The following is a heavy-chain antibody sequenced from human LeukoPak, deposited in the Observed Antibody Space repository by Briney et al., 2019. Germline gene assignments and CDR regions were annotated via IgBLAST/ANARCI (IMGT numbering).Heavy chain of an antibody. D-gene: IGHD4-17*01. CDR1: GGSIRSSSAYN. J-gene: IGHJ5*01. CDR3: ARLPTGYPNWFDS. Sequence: SETLSLTCTVSGGSIRSSSAYNWGWIRQPPGKGLQWIATVHYSGTTYYNWSLRSRLTISLDTSKNQFSLNVTSVTAADTAVYYCARLPTGYPNWFDSWGQGILVTVSS. V-gene: IGHV4-39*01. CDR2: VHYSGTT.